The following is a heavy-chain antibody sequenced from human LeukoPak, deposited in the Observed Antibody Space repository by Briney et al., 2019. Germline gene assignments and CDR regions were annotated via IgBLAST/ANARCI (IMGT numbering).Heavy chain of an antibody. D-gene: IGHD5-24*01. CDR2: IYYSGST. V-gene: IGHV4-39*07. J-gene: IGHJ3*02. CDR1: GGSISSSSHY. Sequence: PSETLSLTCTVSGGSISSSSHYWGWIRQPPGKGLEWIGSIYYSGSTYYNPSLKSRVTISVDTSKNQFSLKLSSVTAADTAVYYCARVPRMGAFDIWGQGTMVTVSS. CDR3: ARVPRMGAFDI.